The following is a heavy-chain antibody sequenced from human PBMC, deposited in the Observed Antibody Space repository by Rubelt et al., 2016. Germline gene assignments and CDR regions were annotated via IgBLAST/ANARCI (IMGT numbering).Heavy chain of an antibody. J-gene: IGHJ4*02. CDR3: ARAPVYDLYFDY. Sequence: EVQLVESGGGLIQPGGSLRLSCVVSGFTVSNNYMSWVRQAPGKGLEWVSIIYSGGTTHYADSVKGRFTSSRDDSKNTLYLQMNSLRVEDTAVYYCARAPVYDLYFDYWGQGTLVTVSS. V-gene: IGHV3-53*01. CDR2: IYSGGTT. CDR1: GFTVSNNY. D-gene: IGHD3-16*01.